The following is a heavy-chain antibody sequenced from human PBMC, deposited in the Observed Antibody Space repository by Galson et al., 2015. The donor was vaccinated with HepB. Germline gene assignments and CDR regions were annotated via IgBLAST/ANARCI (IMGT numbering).Heavy chain of an antibody. CDR3: ARGYSSSWYRVYYYGMDV. V-gene: IGHV3-11*06. J-gene: IGHJ6*02. D-gene: IGHD6-13*01. CDR2: ISSSSSYT. CDR1: GFTFSDYY. Sequence: SLRLSCAASGFTFSDYYMSWIRQAPGKGLEWVSYISSSSSYTNYADSVKGRFTISRDNAKNSLYLQMNSLRAEDTAVYYCARGYSSSWYRVYYYGMDVWGQGTTVTVSS.